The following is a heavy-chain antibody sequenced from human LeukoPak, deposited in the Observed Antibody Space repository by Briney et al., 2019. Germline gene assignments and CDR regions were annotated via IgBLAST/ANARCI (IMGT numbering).Heavy chain of an antibody. CDR3: ASPGIIRAGTDRGFDY. V-gene: IGHV4-30-2*01. CDR2: IYHSGST. J-gene: IGHJ4*02. D-gene: IGHD6-13*01. CDR1: GGSISSGGYS. Sequence: SETLSLTCAVSGGSISSGGYSWSWIRQPPGKGLEWIGYIYHSGSTYYNPSLKSRVTISVDRSKNQFSLKLSSVTAADTAVYYCASPGIIRAGTDRGFDYWGQGTLVTVSS.